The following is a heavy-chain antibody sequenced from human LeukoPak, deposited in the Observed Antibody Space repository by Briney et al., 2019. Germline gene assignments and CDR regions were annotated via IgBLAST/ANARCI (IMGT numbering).Heavy chain of an antibody. D-gene: IGHD3-22*01. CDR3: ARARYYYDSSGYYRFDY. J-gene: IGHJ4*02. CDR1: GGSFSGYY. Sequence: PSETLSLTCAVYGGSFSGYYWSWIRQPPGKGLEWIGEINHSGSTNYNPSLKSRVTISVDTSKNQFSLKLGSVTAADTAGYYCARARYYYDSSGYYRFDYWGQGTLVTVSS. V-gene: IGHV4-34*01. CDR2: INHSGST.